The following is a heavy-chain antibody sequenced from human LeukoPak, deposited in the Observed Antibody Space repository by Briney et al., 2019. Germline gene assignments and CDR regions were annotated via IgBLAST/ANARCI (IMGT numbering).Heavy chain of an antibody. J-gene: IGHJ5*02. CDR1: GGSISSSSYY. Sequence: SETLSLTCTVSGGSISSSSYYWGWIRQPPGKGLEWIGSIYYSGSTYYNPSLKSRVTISVDTSKNQFSLKLSSVTAADTAVYYCARRYYDFWGGKSWFDPWGQGTLVTVSS. CDR2: IYYSGST. V-gene: IGHV4-39*01. D-gene: IGHD3-3*01. CDR3: ARRYYDFWGGKSWFDP.